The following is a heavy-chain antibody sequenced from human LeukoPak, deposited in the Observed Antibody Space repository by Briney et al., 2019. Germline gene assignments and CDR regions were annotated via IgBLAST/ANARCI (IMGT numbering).Heavy chain of an antibody. D-gene: IGHD4-23*01. CDR2: IKSKTDGGTT. J-gene: IGHJ4*02. CDR3: TTAPTVVPRVG. CDR1: GFTFSNAW. Sequence: GGSLRLSCAASGFTFSNAWMSWVRQAPGKGLEWVGRIKSKTDGGTTDYAAPVKGRFTSSRDDSKNTLYLQMHSLKTQDTAVYYCTTAPTVVPRVGGGRETRLTVSS. V-gene: IGHV3-15*01.